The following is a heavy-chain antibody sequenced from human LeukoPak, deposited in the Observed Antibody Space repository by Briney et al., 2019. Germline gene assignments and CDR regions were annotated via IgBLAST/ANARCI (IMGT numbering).Heavy chain of an antibody. CDR3: ATSYYDILTGQNYYYYGMDV. J-gene: IGHJ6*02. CDR1: GYTFTGSY. CDR2: INPNSGGT. Sequence: ASVKVSCKASGYTFTGSYMHWVRQAPGQGLEWMGWINPNSGGTNYAQKFQGRVTMTRDTSISTAYMELSRLRSDDTAVYYCATSYYDILTGQNYYYYGMDVWGQGTTVTVSS. D-gene: IGHD3-9*01. V-gene: IGHV1-2*02.